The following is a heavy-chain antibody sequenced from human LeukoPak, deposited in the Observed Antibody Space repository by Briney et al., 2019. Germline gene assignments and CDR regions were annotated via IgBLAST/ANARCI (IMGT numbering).Heavy chain of an antibody. CDR3: ARGVNYYGSGSYRWGFDY. D-gene: IGHD3-10*01. Sequence: ASVKVSCKASGYTFTSYGISWVRQAPGQGLEWMGWISAYSGNTNYAQKLQGRVTMTTDTSTSTAYMELRSLRSDDTAVYYCARGVNYYGSGSYRWGFDYWGQGTLVTVSS. V-gene: IGHV1-18*01. CDR1: GYTFTSYG. J-gene: IGHJ4*02. CDR2: ISAYSGNT.